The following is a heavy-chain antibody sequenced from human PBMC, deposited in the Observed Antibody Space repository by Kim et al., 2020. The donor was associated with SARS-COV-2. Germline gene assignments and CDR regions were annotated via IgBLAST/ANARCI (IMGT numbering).Heavy chain of an antibody. V-gene: IGHV1-69*13. J-gene: IGHJ4*02. CDR1: GGTFSSYA. CDR3: ARAKRSTMVRRLPDFDY. Sequence: SVKVSCKASGGTFSSYAISWVRQAPGQGLEWMGGIIPIFGTANYAQKFQGRVTITADESTSTAYMELSSLRSEDTAVYYCARAKRSTMVRRLPDFDYWGQGTLVTVSS. CDR2: IIPIFGTA. D-gene: IGHD3-10*01.